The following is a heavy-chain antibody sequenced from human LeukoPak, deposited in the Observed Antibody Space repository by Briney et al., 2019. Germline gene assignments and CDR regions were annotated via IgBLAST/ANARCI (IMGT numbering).Heavy chain of an antibody. Sequence: GGTLRLFCAASGFTLSNFGMSWVRQAPGKGLEGMAFIRYEGSNKYYADSVKGGFTICRDNSKNAQYVQMNSLRAEDTAVYYCAKVWAVAGHFDYWGQGTLVTVSS. CDR2: IRYEGSNK. D-gene: IGHD6-19*01. V-gene: IGHV3-30*02. CDR3: AKVWAVAGHFDY. J-gene: IGHJ4*02. CDR1: GFTLSNFG.